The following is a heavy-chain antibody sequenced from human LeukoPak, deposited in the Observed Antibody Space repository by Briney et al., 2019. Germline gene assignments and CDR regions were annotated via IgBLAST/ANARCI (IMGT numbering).Heavy chain of an antibody. CDR3: ARGAPAAMAVLNY. V-gene: IGHV3-33*01. Sequence: GGSLRLSCAASGFTFSSYGMHWVRQAPGKGLEWVAVIWYDGSNKYYADSVKGRFTISRDNSKNTLYPQMNSLRAEDTAVYYCARGAPAAMAVLNYWGQGTLVTVSS. J-gene: IGHJ4*02. D-gene: IGHD2-2*01. CDR2: IWYDGSNK. CDR1: GFTFSSYG.